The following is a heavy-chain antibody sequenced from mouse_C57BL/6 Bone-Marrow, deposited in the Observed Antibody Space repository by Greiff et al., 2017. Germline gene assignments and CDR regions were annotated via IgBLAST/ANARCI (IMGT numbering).Heavy chain of an antibody. CDR1: GYAFSSSW. CDR3: ARRDYGSSYPHWYFDV. J-gene: IGHJ1*03. CDR2: IYPGDGDT. D-gene: IGHD1-1*01. V-gene: IGHV1-82*01. Sequence: QVHVKQSGPELVKPGASVKLSCKASGYAFSSSWMNWVKQRPGKGLEWIGRIYPGDGDTNYNGKFKGKATLTADKSSSTAYMQLSSLTSEDSSVYCGARRDYGSSYPHWYFDVWGTGTTVTVSS.